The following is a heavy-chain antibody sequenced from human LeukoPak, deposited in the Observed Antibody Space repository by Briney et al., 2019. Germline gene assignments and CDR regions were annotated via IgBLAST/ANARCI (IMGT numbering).Heavy chain of an antibody. Sequence: GGSLRLSCAASGFTFSSYSMNWVRQAPGKGLEWVSSIRSSSSYIYYADSVKGRFTISRDNAKNSLYLQMNSLGAEDTAVYYCARDPYYDSSGYYYVAFDIWGQGTMVTVSS. J-gene: IGHJ3*02. V-gene: IGHV3-21*01. CDR3: ARDPYYDSSGYYYVAFDI. CDR1: GFTFSSYS. D-gene: IGHD3-22*01. CDR2: IRSSSSYI.